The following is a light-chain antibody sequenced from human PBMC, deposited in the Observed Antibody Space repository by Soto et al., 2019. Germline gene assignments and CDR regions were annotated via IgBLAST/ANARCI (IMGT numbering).Light chain of an antibody. Sequence: DIVMTQSPDSLAVSLGERATINCKSSQSVLYSSNNQNYLAWYQQKPGQPPKLLIYWASTRESGVPDRFSGGGSGTDFTLTITSLQAEDVAVYYCQPYYRSRTFGQGTKVEIK. CDR3: QPYYRSRT. CDR1: QSVLYSSNNQNY. V-gene: IGKV4-1*01. J-gene: IGKJ1*01. CDR2: WAS.